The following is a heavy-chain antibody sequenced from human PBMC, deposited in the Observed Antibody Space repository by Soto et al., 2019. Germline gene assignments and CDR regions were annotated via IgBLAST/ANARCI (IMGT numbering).Heavy chain of an antibody. D-gene: IGHD5-12*01. CDR2: VFHTGTT. Sequence: SETLSLTCTVSGGYISSSYWSWIRQPPGKGLEWIGYVFHTGTTNYNPSFESRVTISVDTSKTHFSLKLRSVTAADTAVYYCARDRAGGYSDYWGQGTLVTVSS. V-gene: IGHV4-59*01. J-gene: IGHJ4*02. CDR1: GGYISSSY. CDR3: ARDRAGGYSDY.